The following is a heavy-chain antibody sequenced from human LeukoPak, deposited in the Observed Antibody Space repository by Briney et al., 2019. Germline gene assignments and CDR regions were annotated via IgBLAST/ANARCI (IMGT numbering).Heavy chain of an antibody. CDR1: GGSISSSSYY. Sequence: SETLSLTCTVSGGSISSSSYYWGWIRQPPGKGLEWIGSIYYSGSTYYNPSLKSRVTISVDTSKNQFSLKLSSVTAADTAVYHCATTYDSSGYYGYWGQGTLVTVSS. V-gene: IGHV4-39*01. D-gene: IGHD3-22*01. J-gene: IGHJ4*02. CDR2: IYYSGST. CDR3: ATTYDSSGYYGY.